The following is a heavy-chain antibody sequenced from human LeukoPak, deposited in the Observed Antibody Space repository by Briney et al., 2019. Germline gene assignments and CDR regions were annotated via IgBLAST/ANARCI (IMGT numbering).Heavy chain of an antibody. CDR3: AKSWRYQLSSYYYYYYYMDV. D-gene: IGHD2-2*01. J-gene: IGHJ6*03. Sequence: GGSLRLSCAASGFTFSSYGMSWVRQAPGKGLEWVSAISGSGGSTYYADSVKGRFTISRDNSKNTLYLQMNSLRAEDTAVYYCAKSWRYQLSSYYYYYYYMDVWGKGTTVTISS. CDR2: ISGSGGST. CDR1: GFTFSSYG. V-gene: IGHV3-23*01.